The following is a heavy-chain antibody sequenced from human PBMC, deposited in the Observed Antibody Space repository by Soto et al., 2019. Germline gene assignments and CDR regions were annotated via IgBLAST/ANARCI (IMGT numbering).Heavy chain of an antibody. CDR2: ILYDGSDK. J-gene: IGHJ4*02. V-gene: IGHV3-30*18. CDR1: GFTFSSYG. D-gene: IGHD3-10*01. Sequence: PGGSLRLSCAASGFTFSSYGMHWVRQAPGKGLEWVTGILYDGSDKYYADSVKGRFTISRENSQNTLYLQMNSLRTEDSAVHYCAKAGGGFGDFVHHWGQGTPVTVSS. CDR3: AKAGGGFGDFVHH.